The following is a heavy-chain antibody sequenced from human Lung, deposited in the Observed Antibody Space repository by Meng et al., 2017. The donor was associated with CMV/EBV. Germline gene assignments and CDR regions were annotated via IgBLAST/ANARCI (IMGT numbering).Heavy chain of an antibody. V-gene: IGHV1-2*02. CDR2: IQPSSGYT. CDR1: GYFFNDHF. J-gene: IGHJ4*02. Sequence: ASXXVSCKASGYFFNDHFMHWVRQAPGQGLEWMGWIQPSSGYTNYAQNFQGRVTMTSDSSIATAYMELTRLTSDDTAVYYCARDHDWGAAYWGQGTLVT. D-gene: IGHD3-16*01. CDR3: ARDHDWGAAY.